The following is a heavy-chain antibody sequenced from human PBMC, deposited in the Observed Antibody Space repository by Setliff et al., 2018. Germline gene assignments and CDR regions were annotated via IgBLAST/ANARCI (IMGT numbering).Heavy chain of an antibody. D-gene: IGHD4-4*01. CDR2: IIPIFGTA. V-gene: IGHV1-69*05. J-gene: IGHJ6*03. CDR1: GDTFSSYA. Sequence: GASVKFSCKASGDTFSSYAINWVRQAPGQGLEWMGGIIPIFGTANYAQKFQGRLTITTVGSTSTAYMELSSLRSEDTAVYYCARADYIRYFYMDAWGKGTTVTVSS. CDR3: ARADYIRYFYMDA.